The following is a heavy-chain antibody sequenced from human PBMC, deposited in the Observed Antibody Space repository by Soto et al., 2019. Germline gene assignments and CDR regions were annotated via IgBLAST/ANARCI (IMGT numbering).Heavy chain of an antibody. V-gene: IGHV4-59*01. CDR3: ARTHYYDSSGSDRFDP. CDR2: IYYSGST. CDR1: GGSFSGYY. J-gene: IGHJ5*02. Sequence: PWETLSLTCAVYGGSFSGYYWSWIRHPPGKGLEWIGYIYYSGSTNYNPSLKSRVTISVDTSKNQFSLKLSSVTAADTAVYYCARTHYYDSSGSDRFDPWGQGTLVTVSS. D-gene: IGHD3-22*01.